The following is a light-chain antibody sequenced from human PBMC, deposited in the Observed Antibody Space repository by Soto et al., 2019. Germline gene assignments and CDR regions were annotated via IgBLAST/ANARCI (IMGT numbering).Light chain of an antibody. CDR3: QQRSNWQVT. CDR2: DAS. Sequence: EIVFTQSPATLSLSPGERSTLSFRASQSVSSYLAWYQQKPGQPPRLLIYDASNRATGIPARFSGSGSGTDFTLTISSLEPEDFAVYYCQQRSNWQVTFGQGTRLEIK. J-gene: IGKJ5*01. CDR1: QSVSSY. V-gene: IGKV3-11*01.